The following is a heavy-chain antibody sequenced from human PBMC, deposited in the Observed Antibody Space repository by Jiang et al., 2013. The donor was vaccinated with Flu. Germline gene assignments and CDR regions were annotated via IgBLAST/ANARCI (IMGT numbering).Heavy chain of an antibody. Sequence: QSGSELKKPGASVKVSCKASGYTLTTYAMNWVRQAPGQGLEWMGWINTNTGNPRYGQGFTGRFVFSLDTSVSTAYLQISSLKAEDTAVYYCARGGRAGSTGWYDYFEYWGQGTLITVSS. CDR2: INTNTGNP. D-gene: IGHD6-19*01. CDR1: GYTLTTYA. J-gene: IGHJ4*02. CDR3: ARGGRAGSTGWYDYFEY. V-gene: IGHV7-4-1*02.